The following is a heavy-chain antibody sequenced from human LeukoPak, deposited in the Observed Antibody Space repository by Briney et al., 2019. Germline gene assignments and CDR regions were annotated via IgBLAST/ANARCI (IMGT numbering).Heavy chain of an antibody. V-gene: IGHV1-69*06. CDR2: IIPIFGTA. CDR1: GGTFSSYA. D-gene: IGHD3-3*01. J-gene: IGHJ6*03. Sequence: SVKVSCKASGGTFSSYAISWVRQAPGQGLEWMGGIIPIFGTANYAQKFQGRVTITADKSTSTAYMELSSLRSEDTAVYYCARDQGTIFGVVANYYYYMDVWGKGTTVTVSS. CDR3: ARDQGTIFGVVANYYYYMDV.